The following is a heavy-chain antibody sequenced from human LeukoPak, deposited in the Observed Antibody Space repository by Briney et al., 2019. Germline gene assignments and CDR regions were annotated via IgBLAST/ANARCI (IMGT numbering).Heavy chain of an antibody. V-gene: IGHV1-46*01. CDR2: IHPNGGST. D-gene: IGHD3-10*01. Sequence: ASVKVSCKASVYTFTSYYIDWVRQAPGQGLEWMGKIHPNGGSTNYAQRFQGRVTMTRDTSTSTVYMELSSLTSEDTAVYYCTTLKGSFDNWGQGTLVTVSS. CDR3: TTLKGSFDN. CDR1: VYTFTSYY. J-gene: IGHJ4*02.